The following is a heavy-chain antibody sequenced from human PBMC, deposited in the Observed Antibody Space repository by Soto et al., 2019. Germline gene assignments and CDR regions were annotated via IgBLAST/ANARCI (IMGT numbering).Heavy chain of an antibody. D-gene: IGHD6-13*01. CDR1: GGSISSGDYY. J-gene: IGHJ4*02. CDR2: IYYSGST. V-gene: IGHV4-30-4*01. CDR3: ARAVAAAGPFDY. Sequence: SETLSLTFTVSGGSISSGDYYWSWIRQPPWKGLEWIGYIYYSGSTYYNPSLKIRVTISVDTSKNHFSLKLSSVTAADTAVYYCARAVAAAGPFDYWGQGTLVTVSS.